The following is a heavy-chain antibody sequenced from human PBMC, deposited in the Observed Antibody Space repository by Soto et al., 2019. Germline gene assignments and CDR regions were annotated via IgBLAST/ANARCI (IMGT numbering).Heavy chain of an antibody. V-gene: IGHV3-23*01. J-gene: IGHJ4*02. D-gene: IGHD3-22*01. CDR3: AKDHQYHYDSSGKVDY. CDR2: ISGSGGST. Sequence: GGSLRLSCAASGFTFSSYAMSWVRQAPGKGLEWVSAISGSGGSTYYADSVKGRFTISRDNSKNTLYLQMNSLRAEDTAVYYCAKDHQYHYDSSGKVDYWGQGTLVTVSS. CDR1: GFTFSSYA.